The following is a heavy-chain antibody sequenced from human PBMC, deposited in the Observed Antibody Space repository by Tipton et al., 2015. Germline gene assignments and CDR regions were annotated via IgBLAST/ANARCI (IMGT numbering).Heavy chain of an antibody. D-gene: IGHD1-14*01. Sequence: TLSLTCTVSGDSVNSGNYYWSWIRQPAGKGLEWIGRIYYTGSNTYNPSLESRVTMSVDTSKNQFSLKLNSVTAPDTAVYYCARDRRTTNGAFDIWGRGTVVTVSS. CDR2: IYYTGSN. CDR3: ARDRRTTNGAFDI. CDR1: GDSVNSGNYY. J-gene: IGHJ3*02. V-gene: IGHV4-61*02.